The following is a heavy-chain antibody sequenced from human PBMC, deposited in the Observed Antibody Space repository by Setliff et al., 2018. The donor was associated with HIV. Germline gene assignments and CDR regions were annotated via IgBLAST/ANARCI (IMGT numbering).Heavy chain of an antibody. Sequence: ASVKVSCKASGYTFTRYFMHCVRQAPGQGLEWLGMINPSGGSTWYAQKFQGRVTMTGDTSTNTLYMELSSLRSEDTAVYYCARGWEGGMDYWGQGTLVTLS. V-gene: IGHV1-46*01. D-gene: IGHD1-26*01. J-gene: IGHJ4*02. CDR3: ARGWEGGMDY. CDR2: INPSGGST. CDR1: GYTFTRYF.